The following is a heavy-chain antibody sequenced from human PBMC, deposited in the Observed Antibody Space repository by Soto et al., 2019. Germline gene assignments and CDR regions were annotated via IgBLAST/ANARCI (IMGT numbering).Heavy chain of an antibody. D-gene: IGHD3-3*02. CDR1: GFTFSNHA. CDR3: AKDSISYNGIYDAFDV. J-gene: IGHJ3*01. V-gene: IGHV3-23*01. CDR2: IGGGDDI. Sequence: GGSLRLSCEASGFTFSNHAMAWVRQTPGEGPEWVSTIGGGDDIFYAESVQGQFLHSRDDSRSTMYLQMDNLRVEDTAIYFCAKDSISYNGIYDAFDVWGQGTVVTVSS.